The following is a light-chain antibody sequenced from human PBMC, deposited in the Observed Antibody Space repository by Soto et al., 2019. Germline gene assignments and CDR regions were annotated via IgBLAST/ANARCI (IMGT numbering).Light chain of an antibody. Sequence: EVVLTQSPDTMSVSQGERATLSCRASQSVSSSYFALYQQKPGQAPRLLIYGASTRATGIPARFSGSGSGTEFTLTISSLQSEDFAVYYCQQYNNLPRTFGQGTKVDI. CDR3: QQYNNLPRT. J-gene: IGKJ1*01. CDR1: QSVSSSY. CDR2: GAS. V-gene: IGKV3-15*01.